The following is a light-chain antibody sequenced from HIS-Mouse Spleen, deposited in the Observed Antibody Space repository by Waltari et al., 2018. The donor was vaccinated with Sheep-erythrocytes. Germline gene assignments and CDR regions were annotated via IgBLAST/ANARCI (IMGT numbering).Light chain of an antibody. J-gene: IGKJ3*01. CDR1: QDIINY. Sequence: DIQMTQSPSSLSASVGDRVTITCQASQDIINYLNLYQHKPGKAPKLLIYDASNLETGVPSRFSGSGSGTDFTFTISSLQPEDIATYYCQQYDNLFTFGPGTKVDIK. CDR3: QQYDNLFT. V-gene: IGKV1-33*01. CDR2: DAS.